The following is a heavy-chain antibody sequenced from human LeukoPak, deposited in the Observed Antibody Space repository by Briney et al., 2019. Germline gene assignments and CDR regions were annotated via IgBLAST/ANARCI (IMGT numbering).Heavy chain of an antibody. J-gene: IGHJ2*01. D-gene: IGHD3-9*01. CDR1: GGSISSYY. Sequence: SETLSLTCTVSGGSISSYYWSWIRQPPGKGLEWIGYIYNSGSTNYNPSLKSRVTISVDTSKNQFSLKLSSVTAADTAVYYCARGVEDILTGQSYWYFDLWGRGTLVTVSS. CDR2: IYNSGST. CDR3: ARGVEDILTGQSYWYFDL. V-gene: IGHV4-59*01.